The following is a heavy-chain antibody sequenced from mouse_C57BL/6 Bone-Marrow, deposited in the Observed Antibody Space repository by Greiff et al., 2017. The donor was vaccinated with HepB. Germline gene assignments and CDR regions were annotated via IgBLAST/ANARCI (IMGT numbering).Heavy chain of an antibody. CDR3: VRHGYDEFDY. V-gene: IGHV10-1*01. Sequence: EVQLVESGGGLVQPKGSLKLSCAASGFSFNTYAMNWVRQAPGKGLEWVARIRSKSNNYATYYADSVKDRFTISRDDSESMLYLQMNNLKTEDTAMYYCVRHGYDEFDYWGQGTTLTVSS. CDR2: IRSKSNNYAT. CDR1: GFSFNTYA. J-gene: IGHJ2*01. D-gene: IGHD2-2*01.